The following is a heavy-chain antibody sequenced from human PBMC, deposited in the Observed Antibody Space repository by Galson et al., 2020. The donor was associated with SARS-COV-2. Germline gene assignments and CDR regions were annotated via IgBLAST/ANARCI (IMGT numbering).Heavy chain of an antibody. V-gene: IGHV4-59*08. J-gene: IGHJ5*02. D-gene: IGHD2-15*01. CDR3: ARQDRYCSGGSCWGGWFDP. Sequence: ETSETLSLTCTVSGGSISSYYWSWIRQPPGKGLEWIGYMDYSGSTNYNPSLKSRLTISVDTSKNQFSLKVTSVTAADTAVYYCARQDRYCSGGSCWGGWFDPWGQGTLVTVSS. CDR1: GGSISSYY. CDR2: MDYSGST.